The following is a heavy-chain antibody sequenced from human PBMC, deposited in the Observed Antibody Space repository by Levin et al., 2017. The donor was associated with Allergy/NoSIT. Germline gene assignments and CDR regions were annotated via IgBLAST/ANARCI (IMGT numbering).Heavy chain of an antibody. Sequence: ASVKVSCKASGYTFTSYAMHWVRQAPGQRLEWMGWINAGNGNTKYSQKFQGRVTITRDTSASTAYMELSSLRSEDTAVYYCARASYPVGHFDYWGQGTLVTVSS. V-gene: IGHV1-3*01. CDR3: ARASYPVGHFDY. CDR2: INAGNGNT. CDR1: GYTFTSYA. D-gene: IGHD1-26*01. J-gene: IGHJ4*02.